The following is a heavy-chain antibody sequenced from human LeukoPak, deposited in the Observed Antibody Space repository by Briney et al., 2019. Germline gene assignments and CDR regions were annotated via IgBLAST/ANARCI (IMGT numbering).Heavy chain of an antibody. CDR1: GGSFSGYS. Sequence: SETLSLTCAVYGGSFSGYSWSWIRQTPGKGLEWIGEINHSGGTNYNPSLKRRVTISVDTSKNQFSLKLSSMTAADTAVYYCARGWLRSSVDFWGQGTLVTVSS. CDR2: INHSGGT. V-gene: IGHV4-34*01. D-gene: IGHD5-12*01. J-gene: IGHJ4*02. CDR3: ARGWLRSSVDF.